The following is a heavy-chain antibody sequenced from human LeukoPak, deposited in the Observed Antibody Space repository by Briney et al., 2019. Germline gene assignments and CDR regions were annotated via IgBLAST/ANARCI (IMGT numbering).Heavy chain of an antibody. CDR1: GFTFSSYA. CDR3: ARELARGYSYGYFDY. CDR2: ISYDGSNK. V-gene: IGHV3-30*04. J-gene: IGHJ4*02. Sequence: QPGGSLRLSCAASGFTFSSYAMHWVRQAPGKGLEWVAVISYDGSNKYYADSVKCRFTISRDNSKNTLYLQMNSLRAEDTAVYYCARELARGYSYGYFDYWGQGTLVTVSS. D-gene: IGHD5-18*01.